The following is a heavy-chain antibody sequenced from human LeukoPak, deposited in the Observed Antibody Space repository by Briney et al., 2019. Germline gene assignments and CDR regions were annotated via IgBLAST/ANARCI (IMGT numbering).Heavy chain of an antibody. CDR1: GGSFSGYY. CDR2: INHNGST. CDR3: ARTRSSGWNYFDY. V-gene: IGHV4-34*01. Sequence: PSETLSLTCAVYGGSFSGYYWSWIRQPPGKGLEWIGEINHNGSTNYNPSLKSRVTISVDTSKNQFSLKLSSVTAADTAVYYCARTRSSGWNYFDYWGQGTLVTVSS. J-gene: IGHJ4*02. D-gene: IGHD6-19*01.